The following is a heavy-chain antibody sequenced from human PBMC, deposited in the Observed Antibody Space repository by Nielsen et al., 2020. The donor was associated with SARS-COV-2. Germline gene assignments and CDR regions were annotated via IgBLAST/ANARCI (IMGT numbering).Heavy chain of an antibody. CDR1: GYTFTSYG. V-gene: IGHV1-18*01. J-gene: IGHJ4*02. CDR2: ISAYNGNT. CDR3: ARYYDFWSGPNRGHDY. Sequence: ASVKVSCKASGYTFTSYGISWVRQAPGQGLEWMGWISAYNGNTNYAQKLQGRVTMTTDTSTSTAYMELRSLRSDDTAVYYCARYYDFWSGPNRGHDYWGQGTLVTVSS. D-gene: IGHD3-3*01.